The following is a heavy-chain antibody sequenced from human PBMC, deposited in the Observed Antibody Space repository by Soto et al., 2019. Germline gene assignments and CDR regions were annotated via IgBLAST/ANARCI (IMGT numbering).Heavy chain of an antibody. CDR1: GFTFSTYA. V-gene: IGHV3-30-3*01. Sequence: QVQLVESGGGVVQPGRSLRLSCEASGFTFSTYAMHWVRQAPXXXXXXXAVISYDGSSEYYADSVKGRFTISRDNSKNXXXXXXXXLXXXXXXXXXXXRAGRTTVTTYGWFDPWGQGTLVTVSS. D-gene: IGHD4-17*01. CDR3: XRAGRTTVTTYGWFDP. J-gene: IGHJ5*02. CDR2: ISYDGSSE.